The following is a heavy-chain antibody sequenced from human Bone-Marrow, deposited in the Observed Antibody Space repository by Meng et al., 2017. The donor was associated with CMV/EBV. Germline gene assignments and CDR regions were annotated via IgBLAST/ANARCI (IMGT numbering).Heavy chain of an antibody. D-gene: IGHD3-10*01. V-gene: IGHV3-53*01. Sequence: GGSLRLSCAASGFTVSTNYMSWVRQAPGKGLEWVAVIFGGDATSYAPSVKGRFTISRDDSKNTVYLHMSGLKAEDTAVYYCARSGVISWGMDVWGQGTTVPVSS. CDR3: ARSGVISWGMDV. CDR2: IFGGDAT. CDR1: GFTVSTNY. J-gene: IGHJ6*02.